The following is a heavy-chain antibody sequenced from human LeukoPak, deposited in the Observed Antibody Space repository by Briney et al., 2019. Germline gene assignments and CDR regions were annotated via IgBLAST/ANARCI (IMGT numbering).Heavy chain of an antibody. V-gene: IGHV3-33*01. J-gene: IGHJ4*02. CDR3: ARCTGGSCVFDY. CDR2: IGFDGSKR. Sequence: GRSLRLSCAASGFTFSTYGMHWVRQAPGTGLEWLALIGFDGSKRYYGDSLKGRFTVSRDNSKNTLYLQVDSMRAEDTAVYYCARCTGGSCVFDYWGQGTLVTVSS. D-gene: IGHD2-8*02. CDR1: GFTFSTYG.